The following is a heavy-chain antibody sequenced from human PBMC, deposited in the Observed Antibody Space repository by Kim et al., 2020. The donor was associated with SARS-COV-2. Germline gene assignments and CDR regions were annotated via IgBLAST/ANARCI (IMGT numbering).Heavy chain of an antibody. CDR3: ARQYFDILTGSYYFDY. Sequence: QKFRGRVTMTRDTSTTTVYMELNSLKSEDTAIFYCARQYFDILTGSYYFDYWGQGTLVTVSS. D-gene: IGHD3-9*01. V-gene: IGHV1-46*01. J-gene: IGHJ4*02.